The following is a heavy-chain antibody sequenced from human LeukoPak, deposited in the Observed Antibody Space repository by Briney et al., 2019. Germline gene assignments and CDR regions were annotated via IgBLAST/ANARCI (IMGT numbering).Heavy chain of an antibody. Sequence: PSETLSLTCTVSGGSISSSYWNWIRQPPGRGLEGIGYIFYSGSTNYNPSLKRRVTISVDTSKNQFSLKLSSVTAADTAVYYCARVTPQYYYDSSGGLVAAFDIWGQGTMVTVSS. CDR2: IFYSGST. V-gene: IGHV4-59*01. J-gene: IGHJ3*02. CDR3: ARVTPQYYYDSSGGLVAAFDI. CDR1: GGSISSSY. D-gene: IGHD3-22*01.